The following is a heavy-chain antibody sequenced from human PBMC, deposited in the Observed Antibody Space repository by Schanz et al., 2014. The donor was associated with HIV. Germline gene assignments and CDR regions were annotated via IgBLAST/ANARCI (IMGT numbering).Heavy chain of an antibody. Sequence: QVQLVESGGGVVQPGRSLRLSCAASGFTFSDYGMHWVRQAPGKGLEWVAVIWNDGSNTFYADSVKGRFTISRDNSKNSLSLLIKSLRAEDAAVYYCAKDRNYYDSRYRGKGNYYYYYGMDVWGQGTTVTVSS. J-gene: IGHJ6*02. CDR2: IWNDGSNT. CDR3: AKDRNYYDSRYRGKGNYYYYYGMDV. V-gene: IGHV3-33*06. CDR1: GFTFSDYG. D-gene: IGHD3-22*01.